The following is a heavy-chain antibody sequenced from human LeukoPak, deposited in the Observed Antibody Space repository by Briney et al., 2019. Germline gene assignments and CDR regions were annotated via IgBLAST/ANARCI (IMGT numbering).Heavy chain of an antibody. J-gene: IGHJ4*02. CDR2: IYTSGST. V-gene: IGHV4-61*02. CDR3: ARDSSGYYYHY. Sequence: PSQTLSLTCTVSGGSISSGSYYWSWIRQPDGKGLEWIGRIYTSGSTNYNPSLKSRVTISVDTSKNQFSLKLSSVTAADTAVYYCARDSSGYYYHYWGQGSLVTVSS. CDR1: GGSISSGSYY. D-gene: IGHD3-22*01.